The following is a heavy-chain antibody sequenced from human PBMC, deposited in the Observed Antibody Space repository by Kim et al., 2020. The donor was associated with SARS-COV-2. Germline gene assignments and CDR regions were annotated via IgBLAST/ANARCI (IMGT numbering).Heavy chain of an antibody. Sequence: GGSLRLSCAASGFTFSSYSMNWVRQAPGKGLEWVSSISSSSSYIYYADSVKGRFTISRDNAKNSLYLQMNSLRAEDTAVYYCARGCPVGACFDYWGQGTLVTVSS. CDR2: ISSSSSYI. CDR1: GFTFSSYS. CDR3: ARGCPVGACFDY. J-gene: IGHJ4*02. D-gene: IGHD1-26*01. V-gene: IGHV3-21*01.